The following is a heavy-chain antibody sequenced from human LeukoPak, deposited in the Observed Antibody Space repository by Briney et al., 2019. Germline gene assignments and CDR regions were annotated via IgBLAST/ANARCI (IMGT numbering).Heavy chain of an antibody. CDR2: INHSGST. CDR3: AGVDAVLLWFGESGLYNWFDP. CDR1: GGSFSGYY. J-gene: IGHJ5*02. Sequence: PSETLSLTCAVYGGSFSGYYWSWIRQPPGKGLEWIGEINHSGSTNYNPSLKSRVTISVDTSKNQFSLKLSSVTAADTAVYYCAGVDAVLLWFGESGLYNWFDPWGQGTLVTVSS. V-gene: IGHV4-34*01. D-gene: IGHD3-10*01.